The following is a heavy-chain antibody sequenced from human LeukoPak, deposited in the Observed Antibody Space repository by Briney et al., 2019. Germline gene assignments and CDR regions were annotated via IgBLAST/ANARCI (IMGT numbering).Heavy chain of an antibody. J-gene: IGHJ4*02. V-gene: IGHV4-34*01. Sequence: TASETLSLTCAVYGGSFSASYWSWIRQPPGKGLEWIGEISHSGSTKYNPSLKSRVTISVDTSKNQFSLRLSSVTAADTAVYYCARSLYDEGYWGQGNLVTVSS. D-gene: IGHD2/OR15-2a*01. CDR3: ARSLYDEGY. CDR1: GGSFSASY. CDR2: ISHSGST.